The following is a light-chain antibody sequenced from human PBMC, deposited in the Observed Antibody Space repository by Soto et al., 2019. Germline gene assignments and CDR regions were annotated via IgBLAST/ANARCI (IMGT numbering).Light chain of an antibody. Sequence: EVGVTQSPATVSVSPGERATLSCRASQSVRSDLAWYQQKPGQAPRLLIFGATTRATSIPARFTGSRSGTEFTLTISSLQSEDFAVYYCQQYNTWPRTFGQGTKVDIK. CDR3: QQYNTWPRT. V-gene: IGKV3-15*01. CDR2: GAT. CDR1: QSVRSD. J-gene: IGKJ1*01.